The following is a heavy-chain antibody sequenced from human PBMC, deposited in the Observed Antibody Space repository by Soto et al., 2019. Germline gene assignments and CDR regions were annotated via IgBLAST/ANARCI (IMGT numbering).Heavy chain of an antibody. CDR3: ARVKTNYYYYGMDV. CDR2: INSDGSST. J-gene: IGHJ6*02. V-gene: IGHV3-74*01. Sequence: PGGSLRLSCAASGFTFSSYWMHWVRQAPGKGLVWVSRINSDGSSTSYADSVKGRFTISRDNAKNTLYLQMNSLRAEDTAVYYCARVKTNYYYYGMDVWGQGTMVTVSS. CDR1: GFTFSSYW.